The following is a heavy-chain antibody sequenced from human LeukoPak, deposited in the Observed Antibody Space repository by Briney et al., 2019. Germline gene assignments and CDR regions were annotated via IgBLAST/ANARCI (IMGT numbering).Heavy chain of an antibody. D-gene: IGHD5-12*01. V-gene: IGHV3-21*01. J-gene: IGHJ3*02. Sequence: GGSLRLSCAASGFSVSRYWMSWVRQAPGKGLEWVSCISSSSSYIYYADSVKGRFTISRDNAKNSLYLQMNSLRAEDTAVYYCGRVKEASAFDIWGQGTMVTVSS. CDR3: GRVKEASAFDI. CDR2: ISSSSSYI. CDR1: GFSVSRYW.